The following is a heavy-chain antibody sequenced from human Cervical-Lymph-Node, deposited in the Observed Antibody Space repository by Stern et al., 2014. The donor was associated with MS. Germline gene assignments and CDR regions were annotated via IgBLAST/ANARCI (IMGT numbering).Heavy chain of an antibody. J-gene: IGHJ4*02. CDR3: ARGGGGNWGY. V-gene: IGHV3-23*04. CDR1: GFTLSHYA. Sequence: EVHLVESGGGLAQPGGSLTLSCAASGFTLSHYAVSWVRQAPGTGLEWVAGFGNPTFYADSVKGRFTVYIDSSKNTLYLQMNSLRAEDTALYYCARGGGGNWGYWGQGTQVTVSS. D-gene: IGHD7-27*01. CDR2: GFGNPT.